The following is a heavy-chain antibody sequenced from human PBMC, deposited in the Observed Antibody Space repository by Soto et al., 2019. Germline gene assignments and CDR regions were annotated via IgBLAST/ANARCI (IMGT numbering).Heavy chain of an antibody. J-gene: IGHJ3*02. V-gene: IGHV1-69*01. D-gene: IGHD3-22*01. CDR1: GGTFSSYA. CDR3: ARGSDYDDSSGYRDAFDI. CDR2: IIPIFGTA. Sequence: QVQLVQSGAEVKKPGSSVKVSCKASGGTFSSYAISWVRQAPGQGLEWMGGIIPIFGTANYAQKLQARVSITAGESTSTAYMELRSLRSEDTAVYYCARGSDYDDSSGYRDAFDIWGQGTMVTVSS.